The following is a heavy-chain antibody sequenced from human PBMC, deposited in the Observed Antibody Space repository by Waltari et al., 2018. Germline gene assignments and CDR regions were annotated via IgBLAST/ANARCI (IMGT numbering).Heavy chain of an antibody. Sequence: EVQLVESGGGLVQPGGSLRLSGAGSGFAFSSFEMNWVRQAPGKGLEWVSYIFSGVSTISYADSVKGRFTVSRDNAKNSLYLQMNSLRAEDTAVYYCARRSGIHAFDIWGQGTMVTVSS. CDR3: ARRSGIHAFDI. V-gene: IGHV3-48*03. CDR1: GFAFSSFE. J-gene: IGHJ3*02. D-gene: IGHD2-15*01. CDR2: IFSGVSTI.